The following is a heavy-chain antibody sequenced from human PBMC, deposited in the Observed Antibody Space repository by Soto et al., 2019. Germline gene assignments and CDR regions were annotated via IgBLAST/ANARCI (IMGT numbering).Heavy chain of an antibody. CDR1: GGTFSRYG. CDR3: ARDYGHDCSGGNCYFYF. D-gene: IGHD2-15*01. J-gene: IGHJ4*02. Sequence: SVKVSCKASGGTFSRYGINWVRQAPGHGLEWMGGIIPLFGTANYAQKFQGRVTITADESTSTAHMELRSLRSEDTAVYYCARDYGHDCSGGNCYFYFWGQGTLVTVSS. V-gene: IGHV1-69*13. CDR2: IIPLFGTA.